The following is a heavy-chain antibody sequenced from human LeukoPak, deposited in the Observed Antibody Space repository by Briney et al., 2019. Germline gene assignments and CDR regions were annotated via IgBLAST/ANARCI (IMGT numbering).Heavy chain of an antibody. CDR1: GYTFTSYD. V-gene: IGHV1-8*01. CDR3: ASASDWYYYYYYGMDV. Sequence: ASVKVSCKASGYTFTSYDINWVRQATGQGLEWMGWMNPNSGNTGYAQKFQGRVTMTRNTSISTAYMELSSLRSEDTAVYYCASASDWYYYYYYGMDVWGQGTTVTVSS. CDR2: MNPNSGNT. D-gene: IGHD6-19*01. J-gene: IGHJ6*02.